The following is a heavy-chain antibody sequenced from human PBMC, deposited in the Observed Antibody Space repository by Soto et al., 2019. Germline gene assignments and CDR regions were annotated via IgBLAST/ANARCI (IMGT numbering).Heavy chain of an antibody. J-gene: IGHJ6*01. D-gene: IGHD1-26*01. Sequence: PSENLSLTCTVSGGSISSSSYYWGWIRQPPGKGLEWIGSICYSGSTYYNPSLKSGVTISVDTSKNQFSLKLSSVTAADTAVYYCARRSGSYWGGCYYYYGMDVRGKGTTVTVSS. CDR2: ICYSGST. V-gene: IGHV4-39*01. CDR3: ARRSGSYWGGCYYYYGMDV. CDR1: GGSISSSSYY.